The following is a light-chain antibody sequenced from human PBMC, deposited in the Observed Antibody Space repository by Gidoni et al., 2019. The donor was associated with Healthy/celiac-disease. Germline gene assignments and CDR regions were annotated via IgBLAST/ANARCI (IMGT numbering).Light chain of an antibody. J-gene: IGLJ2*01. CDR1: SSDVGSYNL. Sequence: QSALTQPASVSGSPGQSITISCTGTSSDVGSYNLVSWYHQHPGKAPKLMIYEVSKRPSGVSNRFSGSKSGNTASLTISGLQAEDEADYYCCSYAGSSTHVVFGGGTKVTVL. V-gene: IGLV2-23*02. CDR3: CSYAGSSTHVV. CDR2: EVS.